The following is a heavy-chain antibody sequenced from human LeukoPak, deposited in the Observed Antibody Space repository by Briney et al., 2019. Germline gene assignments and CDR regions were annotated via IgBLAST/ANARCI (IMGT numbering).Heavy chain of an antibody. CDR1: GGSFSGYY. V-gene: IGHV4-34*01. CDR3: ARALAWYFDY. J-gene: IGHJ4*02. Sequence: SETLSLTCAVYGGSFSGYYWSWIRQPPGKGLEWIGEINHSGSTNYNPSLKNRVTISVDTSKNQFSLKLSSVTAADTAVYYCARALAWYFDYWGQGTLVTVSS. CDR2: INHSGST.